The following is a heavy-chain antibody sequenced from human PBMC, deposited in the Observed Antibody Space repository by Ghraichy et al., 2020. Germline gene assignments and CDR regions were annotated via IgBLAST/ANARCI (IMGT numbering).Heavy chain of an antibody. V-gene: IGHV3-23*01. D-gene: IGHD6-13*01. CDR3: AKGLAAASRGGMDV. J-gene: IGHJ6*02. CDR2: ISGSGGST. Sequence: VSVISGSGGSTYYADSVQGRFTISRDNSKNTLYLQMNSLRAGDTAVYYCAKGLAAASRGGMDVWGPG.